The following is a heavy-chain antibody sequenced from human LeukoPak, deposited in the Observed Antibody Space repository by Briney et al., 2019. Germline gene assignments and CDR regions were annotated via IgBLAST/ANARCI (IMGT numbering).Heavy chain of an antibody. J-gene: IGHJ5*02. V-gene: IGHV4-30-4*01. Sequence: SQTLSLTCTVSGGSISSGDYYWSWIRQPPGKGLEWIGYIYYSGSTYYNPSLKSRATISVDTSKNQFSLKLSSVTAADTAVYYCARVAVGGGDNWFDPWGQGTLVTVSS. CDR3: ARVAVGGGDNWFDP. CDR1: GGSISSGDYY. CDR2: IYYSGST. D-gene: IGHD1-26*01.